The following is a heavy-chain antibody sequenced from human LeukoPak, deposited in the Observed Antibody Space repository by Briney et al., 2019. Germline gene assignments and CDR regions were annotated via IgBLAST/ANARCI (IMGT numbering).Heavy chain of an antibody. CDR1: GGSISSGDYY. CDR2: IYYSGST. J-gene: IGHJ4*02. V-gene: IGHV4-30-4*01. Sequence: PSQTLSLTCTVSGGSISSGDYYWSWIRQPPGTGLEWIGYIYYSGSTYYNPSLKSRVTISVDTSKNQFSLKLSSVTAADTAAYYCARDRSNSRGYSYGYDYWGQGTLVTVSS. D-gene: IGHD5-18*01. CDR3: ARDRSNSRGYSYGYDY.